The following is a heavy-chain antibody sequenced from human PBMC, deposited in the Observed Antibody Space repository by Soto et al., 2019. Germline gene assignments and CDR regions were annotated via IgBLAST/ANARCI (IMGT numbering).Heavy chain of an antibody. J-gene: IGHJ4*02. D-gene: IGHD3-22*01. Sequence: PSETLSLTCSVSGGSVSDYYCSWIRQPPGKGLEWIGEISQGEGIHYDPSLKGRVSISVDTSKNQFSLKLTSVTVADTAVYYCARGIDRAKVGFCGQGTLVTVSS. CDR1: GGSVSDYY. CDR3: ARGIDRAKVGF. CDR2: ISQGEGI. V-gene: IGHV4-34*01.